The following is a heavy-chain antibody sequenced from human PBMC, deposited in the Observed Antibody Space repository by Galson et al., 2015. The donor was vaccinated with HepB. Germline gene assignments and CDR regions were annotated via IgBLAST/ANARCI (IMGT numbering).Heavy chain of an antibody. CDR1: GFTFSSYS. Sequence: SLRLSCAASGFTFSSYSMNWVRQAPGKGLEWVSSISSSSSYIYYADSVKGRFTISRDNAKNSLYLQMNSLRAEDTAVYYCARELGLVVPAAIDWGQGTLVTVSS. D-gene: IGHD2-2*01. V-gene: IGHV3-21*01. J-gene: IGHJ4*02. CDR2: ISSSSSYI. CDR3: ARELGLVVPAAID.